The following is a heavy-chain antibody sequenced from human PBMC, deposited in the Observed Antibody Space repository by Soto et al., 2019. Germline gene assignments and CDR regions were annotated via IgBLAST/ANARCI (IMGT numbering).Heavy chain of an antibody. CDR1: GFSLSNARMG. V-gene: IGHV2-26*01. J-gene: IGHJ3*02. CDR2: IFSNDEK. CDR3: ARLRYDFLSAFDI. D-gene: IGHD3-3*01. Sequence: QVTLKESGPVLVKPTETLTLTCTVSGFSLSNARMGVSWIRQPPRKALEWLAHIFSNDEKSYSTSLNSRLTISNDTSKSQVVLTMTNLDPVDTATYYCARLRYDFLSAFDIWGQGTMVTVSS.